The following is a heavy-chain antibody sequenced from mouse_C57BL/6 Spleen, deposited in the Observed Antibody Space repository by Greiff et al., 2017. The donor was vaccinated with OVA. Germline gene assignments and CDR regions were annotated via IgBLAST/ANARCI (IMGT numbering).Heavy chain of an antibody. D-gene: IGHD2-3*01. Sequence: QVQLKESGPGLVQPSQSLSITCTVSGFSLTSYGVHWVRQSPGKGLEWLGVIWSGGSTDYNAAFISRLSISKDNSKSQVFFKMNSLQADDTAIYYCAKGVSDIYDGYYLFYYYAMDYWGQGTSVTVSS. CDR1: GFSLTSYG. CDR2: IWSGGST. V-gene: IGHV2-2*01. J-gene: IGHJ4*01. CDR3: AKGVSDIYDGYYLFYYYAMDY.